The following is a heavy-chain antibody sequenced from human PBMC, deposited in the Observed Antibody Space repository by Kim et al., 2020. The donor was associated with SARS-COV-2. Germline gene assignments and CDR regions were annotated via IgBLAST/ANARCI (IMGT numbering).Heavy chain of an antibody. J-gene: IGHJ6*02. CDR1: GFTFSSNW. D-gene: IGHD5-18*01. Sequence: GGSLRLSCAASGFTFSSNWMSWVRQAPGKGLEWVANIKQDGSEKYYVDSVKGRFTISRDNAKNSLYLQMNSLRAEDTAVYYCARDSRYSYGFYYYYYYGMDVWGQGTTVTVSS. CDR2: IKQDGSEK. V-gene: IGHV3-7*01. CDR3: ARDSRYSYGFYYYYYYGMDV.